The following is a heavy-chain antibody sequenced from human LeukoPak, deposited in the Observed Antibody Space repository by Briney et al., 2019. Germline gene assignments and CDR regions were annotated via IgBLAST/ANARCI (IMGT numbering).Heavy chain of an antibody. V-gene: IGHV3-48*03. D-gene: IGHD3-22*01. CDR1: GFTFSSYE. CDR2: ISSSGSTI. J-gene: IGHJ4*02. CDR3: ARTYYYDSSGYYPGYFDY. Sequence: PGGSLRLSCAASGFTFSSYEMNWVRQAPGKGLEWVSYISSSGSTIYYADSVKGRFTISRNNAKTSLYLQMNSLRAEDTAVYYCARTYYYDSSGYYPGYFDYWGQGTLVTVSS.